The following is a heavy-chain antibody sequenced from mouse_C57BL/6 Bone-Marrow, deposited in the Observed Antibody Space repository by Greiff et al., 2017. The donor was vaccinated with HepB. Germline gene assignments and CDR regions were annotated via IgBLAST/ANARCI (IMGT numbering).Heavy chain of an antibody. CDR3: AISEAAQATFFYYFDY. CDR2: IHPSDSDT. Sequence: VKLQQPGAELVKPGASVKVSCKASGYTFTSYWMHWVKQRPGQGLEWIGRIHPSDSDTNYNQKFKGKATLTVDKSSSTAYMQLSSLTSEDSAVYYCAISEAAQATFFYYFDYWGQGTTLTVSS. J-gene: IGHJ2*01. D-gene: IGHD3-2*02. CDR1: GYTFTSYW. V-gene: IGHV1-74*01.